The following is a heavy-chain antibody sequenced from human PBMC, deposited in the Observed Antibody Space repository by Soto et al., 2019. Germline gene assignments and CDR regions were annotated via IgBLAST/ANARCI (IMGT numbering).Heavy chain of an antibody. CDR1: GFTFSSSE. J-gene: IGHJ4*02. CDR2: ISSSSSTI. D-gene: IGHD3-10*01. Sequence: PGGSLRLSCAASGFTFSSSEMNWVRQAPGKGLEWVSYISSSSSTIYYADSVKGRFTISRDNAKNSLYLQMNSLRDEDTAVYYCAVLLWFGELLPFDYWGQGTLVTVSS. V-gene: IGHV3-48*02. CDR3: AVLLWFGELLPFDY.